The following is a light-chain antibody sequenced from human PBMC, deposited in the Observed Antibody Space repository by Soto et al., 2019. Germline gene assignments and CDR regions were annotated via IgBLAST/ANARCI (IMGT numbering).Light chain of an antibody. J-gene: IGKJ5*01. CDR3: QQRTSWPIT. CDR2: DAS. V-gene: IGKV3-11*01. Sequence: EIVLTQSPATLSFSPGERATLSCRASQSVSSYLAWYQQKPGQTPRLLIYDASNRATGIPARFSGSGSGTDFTLTISSLEPEDFAVYYCQQRTSWPITSRQGTRLEIK. CDR1: QSVSSY.